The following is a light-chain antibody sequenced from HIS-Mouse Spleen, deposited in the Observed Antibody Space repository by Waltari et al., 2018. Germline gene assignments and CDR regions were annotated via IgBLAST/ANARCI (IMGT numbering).Light chain of an antibody. CDR3: CSYAVSSTWV. CDR2: EGS. J-gene: IGLJ3*02. V-gene: IGLV2-23*01. CDR1: SSDVGRYHL. Sequence: QSALTQPASVSGSPGQSITLSCTGTSSDVGRYHLVSWYQQHPGKAPKPMIYEGSKRPSGVSNRFSGSKSGNTASLTISGLQAEDEADYYCCSYAVSSTWVFGGGTKLTVL.